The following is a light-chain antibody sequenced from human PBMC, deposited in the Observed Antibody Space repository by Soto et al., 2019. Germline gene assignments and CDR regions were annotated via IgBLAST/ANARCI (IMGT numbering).Light chain of an antibody. CDR3: HHYET. CDR2: GAS. Sequence: ITQSPSSLSASLGDRVTISCRASQSFSNNLNWYQQKPGQAPRLLMYGASIRAAGVPDRFSGSGSGTEFTLTISRLEPEDFTVYYCHHYETFGQGTKVDIK. CDR1: QSFSNN. V-gene: IGKV3D-15*01. J-gene: IGKJ1*01.